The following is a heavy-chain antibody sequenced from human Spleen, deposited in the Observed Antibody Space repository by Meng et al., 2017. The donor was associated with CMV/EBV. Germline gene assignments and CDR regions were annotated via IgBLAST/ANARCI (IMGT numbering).Heavy chain of an antibody. V-gene: IGHV3-30-3*01. Sequence: GGSLRLSCAASGFTFSSYTMHWVRQAPGQGLEWVAVMTYDANDKYYADSVKGRFTISRDNSKSTLYLQMNTLRAEDTAVYYCVREHTLTTSYFDYWGQGTLVTVSS. CDR2: MTYDANDK. CDR3: VREHTLTTSYFDY. J-gene: IGHJ4*02. D-gene: IGHD4-11*01. CDR1: GFTFSSYT.